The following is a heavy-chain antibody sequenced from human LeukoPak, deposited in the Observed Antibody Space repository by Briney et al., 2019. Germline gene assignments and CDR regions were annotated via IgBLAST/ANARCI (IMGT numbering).Heavy chain of an antibody. V-gene: IGHV5-51*01. CDR3: ARAGYSNRWDGVDY. CDR2: IYPGDSDT. D-gene: IGHD2/OR15-2a*01. Sequence: GGSLKISCKGSGYTFTNYWIGWVRQMPGKGLEFMGTIYPGDSDTRYSPSFQGQVTISVDKSINTAYLQWSSLKASDSAMYYCARAGYSNRWDGVDYWGQGTLVTVSS. CDR1: GYTFTNYW. J-gene: IGHJ4*02.